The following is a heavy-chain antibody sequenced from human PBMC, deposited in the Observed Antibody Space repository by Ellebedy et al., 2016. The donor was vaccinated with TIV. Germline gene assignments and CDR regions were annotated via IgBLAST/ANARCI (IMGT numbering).Heavy chain of an antibody. CDR2: ISSSSSYI. Sequence: GGSLRLXCAASGFTFSSYSMNWVRQAPGKGLEWVSSISSSSSYIYYADSVKGRFTISRDNAKNSLYLQMNSLRDEDTAVYYCARGAAVRGGDAFDIWGQGTMVTVSS. D-gene: IGHD3-10*01. CDR1: GFTFSSYS. V-gene: IGHV3-21*01. J-gene: IGHJ3*02. CDR3: ARGAAVRGGDAFDI.